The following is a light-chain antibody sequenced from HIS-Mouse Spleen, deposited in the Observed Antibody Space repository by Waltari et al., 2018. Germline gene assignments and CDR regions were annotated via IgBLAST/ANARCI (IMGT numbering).Light chain of an antibody. CDR3: QAWDSSTAHVV. V-gene: IGLV3-1*01. CDR2: QDS. Sequence: SYELTQPPSVSVSPGQTASIHCPGDKLGDKYACWYQQKPGQSPVLVIYQDSKRPSGIPERFSGSNSGNTATLTISGTQAMDEADYYCQAWDSSTAHVVFGGGTKLTVL. J-gene: IGLJ2*01. CDR1: KLGDKY.